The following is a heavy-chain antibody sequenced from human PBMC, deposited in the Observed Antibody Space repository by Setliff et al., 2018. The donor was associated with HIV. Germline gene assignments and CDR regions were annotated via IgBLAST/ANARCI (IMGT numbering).Heavy chain of an antibody. CDR2: IYYSGST. V-gene: IGHV4-39*01. Sequence: PSETLSLTCTVSGGSISSSSYYWGWIRQPPGKGLEWIGSIYYSGSTYYNPSLKSRVTISVDTSKNQFSLKLSSVTAADTAVYYCARHRGPPWDAFDIWGQGTMVTVSS. CDR1: GGSISSSSYY. CDR3: ARHRGPPWDAFDI. J-gene: IGHJ3*02.